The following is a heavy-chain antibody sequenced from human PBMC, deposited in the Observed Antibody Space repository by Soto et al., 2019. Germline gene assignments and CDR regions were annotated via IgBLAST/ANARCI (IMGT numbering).Heavy chain of an antibody. D-gene: IGHD1-26*01. V-gene: IGHV1-2*02. CDR3: ARITWGRDHYYCMDV. Sequence: ASVKVSCKASGYIFTGYFIQWLRQAPGQGLEWMGWINPNTSATNYAQKFQGRVTMTRDTSLGAAYMELTSLRPDDTALYHCARITWGRDHYYCMDVWGQGTTVIVSS. CDR1: GYIFTGYF. CDR2: INPNTSAT. J-gene: IGHJ6*02.